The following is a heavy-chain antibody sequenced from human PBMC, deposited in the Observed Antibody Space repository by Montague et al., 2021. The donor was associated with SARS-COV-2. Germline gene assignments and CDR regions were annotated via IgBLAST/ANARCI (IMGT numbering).Heavy chain of an antibody. D-gene: IGHD3-3*01. CDR3: ARGIMEYYDFWSGYYPGYYYYSGMDV. J-gene: IGHJ6*02. V-gene: IGHV3-30*04. Sequence: SLRLSCAASGFTFSSYAMHWVRQAPGKGLEWVAVISYDGSNKYYADSVKGRFTISRDNSKNTLYLQMNSLRAEDTAVYYCARGIMEYYDFWSGYYPGYYYYSGMDVWGQGTTVTVSS. CDR2: ISYDGSNK. CDR1: GFTFSSYA.